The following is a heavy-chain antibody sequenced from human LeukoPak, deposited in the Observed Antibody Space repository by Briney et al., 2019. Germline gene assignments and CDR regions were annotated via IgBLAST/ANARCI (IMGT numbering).Heavy chain of an antibody. D-gene: IGHD5-18*01. CDR1: GGTFSSYT. CDR2: IIPILGIA. V-gene: IGHV1-69*02. CDR3: ASAIWLWERVGKYYFDY. J-gene: IGHJ4*02. Sequence: SVKVSCKASGGTFSSYTISWVRQAPGQGLEWMGRIIPILGIANYAQKFQGRVTITADKSTSTAYMELSSLRSEDTAVYYCASAIWLWERVGKYYFDYWGQGTLVTVSS.